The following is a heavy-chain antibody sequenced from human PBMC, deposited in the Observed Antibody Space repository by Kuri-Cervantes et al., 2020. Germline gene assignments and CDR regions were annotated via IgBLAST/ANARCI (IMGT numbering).Heavy chain of an antibody. CDR3: ASIPSPSHDYGDY. CDR1: GYTFTSYG. CDR2: ISAYNGNT. V-gene: IGHV1-18*01. J-gene: IGHJ4*02. Sequence: ASVKVSCKASGYTFTSYGISWVRQAPGQGLEWMGWISAYNGNTNYAQKLQGRVTITADKSTSTACMELSSLRSEDTAVYYCASIPSPSHDYGDYWGQGTLVTVSS.